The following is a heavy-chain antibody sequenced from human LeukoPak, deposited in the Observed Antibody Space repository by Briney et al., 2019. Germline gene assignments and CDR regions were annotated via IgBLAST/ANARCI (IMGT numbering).Heavy chain of an antibody. D-gene: IGHD3-10*01. CDR2: INHSGRI. Sequence: SETLSLTCAVYGGSFSGYYWSWIRQPPGKGLEWIGEINHSGRINYNPSLKSRVTISVDTSKNQFSLKLRSVTAADTAVYYCARGLREFGYYYYHMDVWDIGTTVTVSS. CDR3: ARGLREFGYYYYHMDV. V-gene: IGHV4-34*01. J-gene: IGHJ6*03. CDR1: GGSFSGYY.